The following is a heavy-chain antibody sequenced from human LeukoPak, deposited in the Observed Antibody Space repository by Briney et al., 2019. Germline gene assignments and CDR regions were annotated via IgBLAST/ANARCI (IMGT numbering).Heavy chain of an antibody. J-gene: IGHJ4*02. CDR2: IYYSGST. Sequence: SETLSLTCTVSGGSISSYYWSWIRQPPGKGLEWIGYIYYSGSTNYNPSLKSRVTISVDTSKNQCSLKLSSVTAADTAVYYCARADASMLQLYWGQGTLVTVSS. CDR1: GGSISSYY. CDR3: ARADASMLQLY. V-gene: IGHV4-59*01. D-gene: IGHD2/OR15-2a*01.